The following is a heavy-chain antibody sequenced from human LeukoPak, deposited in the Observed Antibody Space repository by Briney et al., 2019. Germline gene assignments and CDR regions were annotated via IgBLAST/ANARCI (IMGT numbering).Heavy chain of an antibody. Sequence: GESLKISCKGSGYSFTSYWIGWVRQMPGKGLEWMGIIYPGDSDTRYSPSFQGQVTISADKSINTAYLQWSSLKASDTAMYYCARLPGNIVVVPAAIYFDYWGQGTLVTVSS. V-gene: IGHV5-51*01. J-gene: IGHJ4*02. CDR2: IYPGDSDT. CDR1: GYSFTSYW. D-gene: IGHD2-2*02. CDR3: ARLPGNIVVVPAAIYFDY.